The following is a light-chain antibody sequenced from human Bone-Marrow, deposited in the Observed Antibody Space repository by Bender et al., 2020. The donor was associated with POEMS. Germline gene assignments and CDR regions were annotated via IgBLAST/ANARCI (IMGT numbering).Light chain of an antibody. V-gene: IGLV2-8*01. CDR3: TSYAGSNNFV. CDR1: SSDVGGYSF. Sequence: QSALTQPDSVSGSPGQSITISCTGTSSDVGGYSFVSWYQQHPGKAPKLMIYDVIKRPSGVPDRFSGSKSGNTASLTVSGLQAEDEADYFCTSYAGSNNFVFGGGTKVTVL. CDR2: DVI. J-gene: IGLJ3*02.